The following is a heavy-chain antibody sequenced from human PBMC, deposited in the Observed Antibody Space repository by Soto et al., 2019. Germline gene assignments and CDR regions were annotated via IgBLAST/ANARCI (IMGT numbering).Heavy chain of an antibody. J-gene: IGHJ4*02. CDR3: ARSPGYYFDY. CDR1: GGSISGDYW. CDR2: IFHSGIT. V-gene: IGHV4-4*02. Sequence: SETLSLTCVVSGGSISGDYWWTWVRQSPGKGLEWLGEIFHSGITYYNPSLKSRVTISVDTSKNQFSPKLSSVTAADTAVYYCARSPGYYFDYWGQGTLVTVSS.